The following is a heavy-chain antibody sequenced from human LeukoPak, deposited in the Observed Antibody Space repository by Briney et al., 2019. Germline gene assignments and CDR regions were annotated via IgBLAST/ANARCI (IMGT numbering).Heavy chain of an antibody. V-gene: IGHV3-74*01. CDR2: INSDGSST. Sequence: PGGSLRLSCAASGFTFSSYWMHWVRQAPGKGQVWVSRINSDGSSTSYADSVKGRFTISRDNAKNTLYLQMNSLRAEGTAVYYCACRLRSGAFDIWGQGTMVTVSS. CDR3: ACRLRSGAFDI. J-gene: IGHJ3*02. D-gene: IGHD4-17*01. CDR1: GFTFSSYW.